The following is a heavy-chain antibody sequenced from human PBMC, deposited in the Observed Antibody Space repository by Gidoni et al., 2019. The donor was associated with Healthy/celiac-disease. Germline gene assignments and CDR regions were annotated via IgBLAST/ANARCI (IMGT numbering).Heavy chain of an antibody. Sequence: EVQLVESGGGLLQPGRSLRLSCVASAFISDDYGMHWVRQAPGKGLEWVSGISWNSGSIGYAESVKGRFIISRDNAKNSLYLQMNSLRAEDTALYYCAKDIGIAATRGYFDYWGQGTLVTVSS. D-gene: IGHD6-13*01. J-gene: IGHJ4*02. CDR3: AKDIGIAATRGYFDY. V-gene: IGHV3-9*02. CDR1: AFISDDYG. CDR2: ISWNSGSI.